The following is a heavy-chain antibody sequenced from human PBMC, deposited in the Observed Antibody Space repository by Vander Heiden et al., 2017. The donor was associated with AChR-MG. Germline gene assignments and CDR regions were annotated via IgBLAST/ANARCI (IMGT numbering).Heavy chain of an antibody. CDR1: GGTFRSYA. D-gene: IGHD4-17*01. V-gene: IGHV1-69*06. CDR2: IIPIFGTA. CDR3: ARPTNLYGDYVGWFDP. Sequence: QVQLVQSGAEVQKPGSSVKVPCKASGGTFRSYAISWVRQAPGQGLEWMGGIIPIFGTANYAQKFQGRVTITADKSTSTAYMELSSLRSEDTAVYYCARPTNLYGDYVGWFDPWGQGTLVTVSS. J-gene: IGHJ5*02.